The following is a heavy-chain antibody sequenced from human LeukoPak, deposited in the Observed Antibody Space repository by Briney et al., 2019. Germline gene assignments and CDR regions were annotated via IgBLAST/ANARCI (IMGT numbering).Heavy chain of an antibody. CDR2: INHSGST. D-gene: IGHD3-3*01. J-gene: IGHJ4*02. CDR3: ARYRSGYYSGYFDY. V-gene: IGHV4-34*01. Sequence: PSETLSLTCAVYGGSFSGYYWSWIRQPPGKGLEWIGEINHSGSTSYNPSLKSRVTISVDTSKNQFSLKLSSVTAADTAVYYCARYRSGYYSGYFDYWGQGTLVTVSS. CDR1: GGSFSGYY.